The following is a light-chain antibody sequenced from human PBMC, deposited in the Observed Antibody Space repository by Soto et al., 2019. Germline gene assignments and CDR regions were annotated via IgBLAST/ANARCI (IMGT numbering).Light chain of an antibody. V-gene: IGLV1-40*01. J-gene: IGLJ3*02. CDR2: GDS. CDR3: QSYDSSLSGSV. Sequence: QAVVTQPPSVSGAPGQRVTISCTGSSANIGAGHDVHWYQQIPGTAPKLLMYGDSNRPLGVPDRFSASKSGTSASLAITGLQAEDEAYYYCQSYDSSLSGSVFGGGTKLTVL. CDR1: SANIGAGHD.